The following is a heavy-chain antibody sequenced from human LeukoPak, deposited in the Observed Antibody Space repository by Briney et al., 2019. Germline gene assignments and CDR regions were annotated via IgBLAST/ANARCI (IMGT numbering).Heavy chain of an antibody. CDR3: ARGGAAAGTLGFYEYFQH. Sequence: ASVKVSCKASGYTFTGYYMHWVRQAPGQGLEWMGWINPNSGGTNYAQKFQGRVTMTRDTSISTAYMELSRLRSDDTAVYYCARGGAAAGTLGFYEYFQHWGQGTLVTVSS. D-gene: IGHD6-13*01. CDR1: GYTFTGYY. CDR2: INPNSGGT. J-gene: IGHJ1*01. V-gene: IGHV1-2*02.